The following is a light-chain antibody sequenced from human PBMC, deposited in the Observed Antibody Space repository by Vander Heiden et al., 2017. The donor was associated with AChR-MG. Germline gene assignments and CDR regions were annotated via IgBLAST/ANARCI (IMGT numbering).Light chain of an antibody. J-gene: IGKJ1*01. CDR2: DAS. CDR1: QSVSSSY. Sequence: EIVLTQSPATLSLSPGERATLSCGASQSVSSSYLAWYQHKPGLAPRLLIYDASSRATGIPDRFSGSGSVTDFTLTISRLEPEDFAVYYCQQYGNSPQGTFGQGTKVEIK. V-gene: IGKV3D-20*01. CDR3: QQYGNSPQGT.